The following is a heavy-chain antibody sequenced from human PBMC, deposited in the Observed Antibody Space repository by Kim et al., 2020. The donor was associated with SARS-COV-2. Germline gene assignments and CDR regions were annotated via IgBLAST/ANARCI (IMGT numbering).Heavy chain of an antibody. V-gene: IGHV4-39*01. J-gene: IGHJ4*02. D-gene: IGHD5-12*01. CDR3: ARQAVDIVATSWVDY. Sequence: PSLKSRVTISVDTSKNQFSLKLSSVTAADTAVYYCARQAVDIVATSWVDYWGQGTLVTVSS.